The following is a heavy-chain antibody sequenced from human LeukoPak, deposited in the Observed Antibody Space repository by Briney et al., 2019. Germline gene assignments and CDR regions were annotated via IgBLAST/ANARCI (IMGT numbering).Heavy chain of an antibody. CDR1: GYRFTNYW. Sequence: GESLNICCKGSGYRFTNYWIAWVRQMPGKGLELMGSIYPGDSDVRYSPSFQGQVTISADKSFTTAYLQWRSLKASDTAIYYCTRQGVYYSDSSAFYYWGQGTRVPVSS. J-gene: IGHJ4*02. D-gene: IGHD3-22*01. CDR3: TRQGVYYSDSSAFYY. CDR2: IYPGDSDV. V-gene: IGHV5-51*01.